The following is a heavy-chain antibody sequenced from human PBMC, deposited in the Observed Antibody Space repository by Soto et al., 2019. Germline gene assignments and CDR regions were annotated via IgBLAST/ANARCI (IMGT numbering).Heavy chain of an antibody. D-gene: IGHD4-4*01. J-gene: IGHJ6*02. Sequence: SCKASGYTFTGYYMNWVRQAPGKGLEWVSYIGTSGKTIYYADSVRGRFTISRDNAKNSLYLQMNSLRAEDTAVYFCARDPAIYSGKFDYGLDVWGRGTTVTVLL. CDR2: IGTSGKTI. CDR1: GYTFTGYY. V-gene: IGHV3-48*03. CDR3: ARDPAIYSGKFDYGLDV.